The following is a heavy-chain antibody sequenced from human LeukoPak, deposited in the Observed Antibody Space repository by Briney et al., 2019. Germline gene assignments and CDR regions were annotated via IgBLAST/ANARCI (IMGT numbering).Heavy chain of an antibody. Sequence: ASVTVSCKASGYTFTSYGISWVRQAPGQGLEWMGWISAYNGNTNYAQKLQGRVTMTTDTSTSTAYMELRSLRSDDTAVYYCARVPYYYDSSGYCDYWGQGTLVTVSS. V-gene: IGHV1-18*01. CDR1: GYTFTSYG. CDR2: ISAYNGNT. D-gene: IGHD3-22*01. J-gene: IGHJ4*02. CDR3: ARVPYYYDSSGYCDY.